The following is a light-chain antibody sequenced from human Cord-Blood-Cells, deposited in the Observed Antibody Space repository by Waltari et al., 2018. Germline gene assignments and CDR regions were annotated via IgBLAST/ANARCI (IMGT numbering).Light chain of an antibody. CDR1: QDISNY. V-gene: IGKV1-33*01. CDR3: QQYDNLPYT. J-gene: IGKJ2*01. Sequence: DIQMTQSPSSLSASVGDRVTITCQARQDISNYLNWYQQKPGKAPKLLIYDASNLETGVPSRFSGSGSGTDFTFTISILQPEDIATYYCQQYDNLPYTFGQGTKLEIK. CDR2: DAS.